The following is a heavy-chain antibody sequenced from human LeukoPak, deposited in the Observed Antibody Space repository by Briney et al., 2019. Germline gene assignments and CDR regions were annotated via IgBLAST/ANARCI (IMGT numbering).Heavy chain of an antibody. CDR2: FDPEDGET. CDR1: GYTLTELS. D-gene: IGHD2-2*01. V-gene: IGHV1-24*01. Sequence: ASVKVSCKVSGYTLTELSMHWVRQAPGKGLEWMGGFDPEDGETIYAQKFQGRVTMTEDTSTDTAYMELSSLRSEDTAVYYCAPSPTSFSSTRVGWFDPWGQGTLVTVSS. CDR3: APSPTSFSSTRVGWFDP. J-gene: IGHJ5*02.